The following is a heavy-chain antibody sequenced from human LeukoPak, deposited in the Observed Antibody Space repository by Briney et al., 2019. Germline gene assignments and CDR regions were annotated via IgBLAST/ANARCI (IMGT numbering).Heavy chain of an antibody. Sequence: PGGSLRLSCAASGFTFSNAWMSWVRQAPGKGLEWVGRIKSKTDGCTTDYAAAVKGRFTIARDDAKKTLYLQMNSLKTEDTAVYYCTTYKYCSGGSCYSAAFDIWGQGTMVTVSS. CDR1: GFTFSNAW. J-gene: IGHJ3*02. V-gene: IGHV3-15*01. CDR2: IKSKTDGCTT. D-gene: IGHD2-15*01. CDR3: TTYKYCSGGSCYSAAFDI.